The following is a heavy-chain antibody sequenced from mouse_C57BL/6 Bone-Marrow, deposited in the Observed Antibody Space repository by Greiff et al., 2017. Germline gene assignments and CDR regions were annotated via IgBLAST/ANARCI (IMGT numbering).Heavy chain of an antibody. V-gene: IGHV5-6*01. D-gene: IGHD1-2*01. CDR2: ISSGGSYT. J-gene: IGHJ2*01. CDR3: ATQGYGPDY. CDR1: GFTFSSYG. Sequence: EVKVLQSGGDFVKPGGSLKLSCEASGFTFSSYGMSWVRQTPDKRLEWVATISSGGSYTYSPDSVTGRFTFSRDNATHTLYLQMSSLKSEDTAMYYGATQGYGPDYWGQGTTLTVSS.